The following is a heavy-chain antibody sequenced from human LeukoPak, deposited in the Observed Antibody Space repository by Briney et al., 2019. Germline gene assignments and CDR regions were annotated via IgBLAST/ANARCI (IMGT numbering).Heavy chain of an antibody. V-gene: IGHV3-33*01. CDR1: GFTFSSYG. CDR2: IWYDGSNK. J-gene: IGHJ3*02. Sequence: GGSLRLSCAASGFTFSSYGMHWVRQAPGKGLEWVAVIWYDGSNKYYADSVKGRFTISRDNSKNTLYLQMNSLRAEDTAVYYCARDSFLYSSSWFAFWGAFDIWGQGTMVTVSS. CDR3: ARDSFLYSSSWFAFWGAFDI. D-gene: IGHD6-13*01.